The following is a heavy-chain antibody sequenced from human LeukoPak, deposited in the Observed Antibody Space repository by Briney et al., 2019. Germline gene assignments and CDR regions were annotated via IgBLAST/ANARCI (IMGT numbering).Heavy chain of an antibody. CDR3: AKYTNNWS. J-gene: IGHJ5*02. V-gene: IGHV4-39*01. CDR1: GGSISSGGSY. Sequence: ASETLSLTCTVSGGSISSGGSYWGWMRQPPGKGLEWIGSIYYSGSTYYNPSLKSRVAISVDTSKNQLSLKLTSVTAADTAVYYCAKYTNNWSWGQGTLVTVSS. CDR2: IYYSGST. D-gene: IGHD1-1*01.